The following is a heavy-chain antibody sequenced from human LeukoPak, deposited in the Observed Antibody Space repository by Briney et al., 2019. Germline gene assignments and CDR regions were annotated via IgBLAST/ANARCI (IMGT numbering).Heavy chain of an antibody. Sequence: SETLSLTCTVSSGSISTSNYYWGWVRQPPGKALEWIGNIFYSGSTYYSPSLKSRVTISLDTSRNQFSLKLNSVTAADTAVYYCARVLSGYSYGPVDYWGQGTLVTVSS. V-gene: IGHV4-39*07. J-gene: IGHJ4*02. CDR3: ARVLSGYSYGPVDY. D-gene: IGHD5-18*01. CDR2: IFYSGST. CDR1: SGSISTSNYY.